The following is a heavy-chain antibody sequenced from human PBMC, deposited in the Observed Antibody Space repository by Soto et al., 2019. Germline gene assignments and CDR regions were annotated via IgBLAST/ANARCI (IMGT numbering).Heavy chain of an antibody. CDR1: GATICSGGFY. D-gene: IGHD4-17*01. CDR2: IYYTGST. V-gene: IGHV4-31*03. CDR3: ARDDSFYGEPGYGMNV. J-gene: IGHJ6*02. Sequence: QVQLQESGPGLVEASQTLSLTCTVSGATICSGGFYWSWIRQRPGKGLEWIGHIYYTGSTYYKPSLNSRVTISVDMSRNQFSLRLRSVTVADTAKYFCARDDSFYGEPGYGMNVWGQGTTVTVSS.